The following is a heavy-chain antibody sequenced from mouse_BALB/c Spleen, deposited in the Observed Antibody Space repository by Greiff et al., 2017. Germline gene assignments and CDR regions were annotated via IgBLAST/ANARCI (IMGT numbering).Heavy chain of an antibody. J-gene: IGHJ2*01. CDR3: ARDRDGSTFDY. CDR1: GFTFSSYA. D-gene: IGHD1-1*01. V-gene: IGHV5-9-4*01. Sequence: EVKLVESWGGLVKPGGSLKLSCAASGFTFSSYAMSWVRQSPEKRLEWVAEISSGGSYTYYPDTVTGRFTISRDNAKNTLYLEMSSLRSEDTAMYYCARDRDGSTFDYWGQGTTLTVSS. CDR2: ISSGGSYT.